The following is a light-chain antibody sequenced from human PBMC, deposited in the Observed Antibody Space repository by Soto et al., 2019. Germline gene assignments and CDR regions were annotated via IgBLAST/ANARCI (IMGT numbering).Light chain of an antibody. CDR2: GAS. CDR1: QSVSSN. Sequence: EIVMTQSPATLSVSPGERATLSCRASQSVSSNLAWYQQKPGQAPRLLIYGASTRATGIPARFSGSGSGTELTPTISRLQSEGLAVYYCQQYNSWPFTFGHGTKVDIK. CDR3: QQYNSWPFT. V-gene: IGKV3-15*01. J-gene: IGKJ3*01.